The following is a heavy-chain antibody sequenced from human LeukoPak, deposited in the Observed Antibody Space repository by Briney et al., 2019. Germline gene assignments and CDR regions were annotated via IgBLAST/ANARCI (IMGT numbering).Heavy chain of an antibody. Sequence: GESLKISCKGSGYSFTSYWIGWVRQMPGKGLEWMGIIYPGDSDTRYSPSFQGQVTISADNSITTAYPQWNSMKASDTAMYYCARGGQNYYYYYMDVRGKGTTVTVTS. D-gene: IGHD2-15*01. CDR1: GYSFTSYW. J-gene: IGHJ6*03. CDR2: IYPGDSDT. CDR3: ARGGQNYYYYYMDV. V-gene: IGHV5-51*01.